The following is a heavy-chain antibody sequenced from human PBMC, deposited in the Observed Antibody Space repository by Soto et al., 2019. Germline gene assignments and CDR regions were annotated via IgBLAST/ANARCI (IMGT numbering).Heavy chain of an antibody. D-gene: IGHD2-8*02. V-gene: IGHV4-34*01. CDR1: GGSFSGYS. Sequence: QVQLQQWGAGLLKPSETLSLTCAVYGGSFSGYSWTWIRQPPGTGLEWIGEINHSGSTNYNPSLKSRVTIAVDTSKNQFSLKLTSVTAAVTALYYCARDKITGLFDYWGQGTLVTVSS. CDR3: ARDKITGLFDY. CDR2: INHSGST. J-gene: IGHJ4*02.